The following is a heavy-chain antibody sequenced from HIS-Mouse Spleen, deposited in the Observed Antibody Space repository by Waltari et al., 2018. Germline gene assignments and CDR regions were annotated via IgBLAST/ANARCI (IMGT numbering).Heavy chain of an antibody. J-gene: IGHJ4*02. CDR3: AKASSGWLDY. D-gene: IGHD6-19*01. Sequence: QVQLVESGGGVVQPGRSLGLSCAASGFPFSSSGMHWVRQAPGKGLEWVAVISYDGSNKYYADSVKGRFTISRDNSKNTLYLQMNSLRAEDTAVYYCAKASSGWLDYWGQGTLVTVSS. CDR2: ISYDGSNK. CDR1: GFPFSSSG. V-gene: IGHV3-30*18.